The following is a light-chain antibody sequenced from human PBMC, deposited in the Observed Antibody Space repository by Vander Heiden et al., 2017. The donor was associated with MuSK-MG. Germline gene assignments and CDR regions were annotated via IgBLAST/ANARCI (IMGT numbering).Light chain of an antibody. CDR2: GS. J-gene: IGLJ3*02. Sequence: QSALTQEASVSGTVGQRVTLSCSGSSNNVGTYGVAWYQQISDAAPKTVMCGSSLPSGIPDRFSGSKSGTTASLTISGLQTEDEADYYCSAWDYNLSAWVFGGGTKLTVL. CDR1: SNNVGTYG. V-gene: IGLV1-36*01. CDR3: SAWDYNLSAWV.